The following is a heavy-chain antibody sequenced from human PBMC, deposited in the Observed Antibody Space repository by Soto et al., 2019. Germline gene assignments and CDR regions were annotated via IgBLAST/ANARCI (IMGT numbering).Heavy chain of an antibody. Sequence: GGSLRLSCAASGFTFSYSAMSWVRKAPGRGLEWVPTRSGSGGTAYYADSVKGRFTSSRDNSKNSLYLVLNSLRADHTAIYYCAMGWAAAGHLDYWGQGALVTVSS. CDR3: AMGWAAAGHLDY. D-gene: IGHD6-13*01. V-gene: IGHV3-23*01. CDR2: RSGSGGTA. CDR1: GFTFSYSA. J-gene: IGHJ4*02.